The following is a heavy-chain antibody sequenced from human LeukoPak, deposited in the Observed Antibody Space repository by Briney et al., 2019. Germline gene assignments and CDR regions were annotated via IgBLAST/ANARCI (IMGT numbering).Heavy chain of an antibody. Sequence: PGGSLRLSCAASGFTFGNSWVHWVRQAPGKRLVWVSLINADGSIRTYADSVRGRFTIARDNARNTLSLQMNSLTIEDTAVYYCIVVVEPPDSDGFDVWGQGTMITVSS. D-gene: IGHD1-14*01. CDR2: INADGSIR. CDR3: IVVVEPPDSDGFDV. V-gene: IGHV3-74*01. J-gene: IGHJ3*01. CDR1: GFTFGNSW.